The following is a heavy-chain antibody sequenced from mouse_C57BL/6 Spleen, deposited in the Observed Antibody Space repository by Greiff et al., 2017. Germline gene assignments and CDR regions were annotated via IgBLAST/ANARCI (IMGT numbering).Heavy chain of an antibody. CDR3: ARDHYGSSAMDY. CDR2: ISYDGSN. D-gene: IGHD1-1*01. V-gene: IGHV3-6*01. Sequence: LQESGPGLVKPSQSLSLTCSVTCYSITGSYYWNWIRQFPGNKLEWMGYISYDGSNNYNPSLKNRISITRDTSKNQFFLKLNSVTTEDTATYYCARDHYGSSAMDYWGQGTSVTVSS. J-gene: IGHJ4*01. CDR1: CYSITGSYY.